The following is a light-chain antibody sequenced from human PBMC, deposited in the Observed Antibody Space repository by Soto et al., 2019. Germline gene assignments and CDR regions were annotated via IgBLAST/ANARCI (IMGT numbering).Light chain of an antibody. J-gene: IGKJ2*01. Sequence: DIQMTQSPSSLSASVGDRVTITCQASQDISNYLNWYQQKPGKAPKRLIYDASNLETGVPSRFSGSGSGTDFTFTISSLQPEDIATYYCQQYDNLPRYTFGQGTKLEIK. CDR2: DAS. CDR1: QDISNY. V-gene: IGKV1-33*01. CDR3: QQYDNLPRYT.